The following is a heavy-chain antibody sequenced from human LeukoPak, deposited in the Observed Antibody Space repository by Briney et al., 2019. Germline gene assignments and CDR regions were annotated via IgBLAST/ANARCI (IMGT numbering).Heavy chain of an antibody. CDR3: AKGSGSSCYSPCDY. V-gene: IGHV3-23*01. J-gene: IGHJ4*02. D-gene: IGHD2-15*01. CDR1: GFTFSSYA. Sequence: PGGSLSLSCAASGFTFSSYAMSWVRQAPGKGLEWVSAISGSGCSTYYADSVKGRFTISRDNTKNTLYLQMNSLRAEGTAVYYCAKGSGSSCYSPCDYWGQGTLVTVSS. CDR2: ISGSGCST.